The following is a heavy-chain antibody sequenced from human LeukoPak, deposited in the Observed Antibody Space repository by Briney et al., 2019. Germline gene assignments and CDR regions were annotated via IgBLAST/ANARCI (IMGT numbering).Heavy chain of an antibody. J-gene: IGHJ6*02. D-gene: IGHD3-10*01. CDR2: IYYSGST. CDR1: GGSIGSYY. CDR3: AREGENGMDV. V-gene: IGHV4-59*01. Sequence: PSETLSLTCTVSGGSIGSYYWSWIRQPPGKGLEWIGYIYYSGSTNYNPSLKSRVTISVDTSKNQFSLKLSSVTAADTAVYYCAREGENGMDVWGQGTTVTVSS.